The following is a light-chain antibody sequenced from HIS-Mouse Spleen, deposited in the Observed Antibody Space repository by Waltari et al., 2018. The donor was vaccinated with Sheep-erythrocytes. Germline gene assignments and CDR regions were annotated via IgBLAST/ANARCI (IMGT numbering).Light chain of an antibody. Sequence: SSELTQPPSVSVSPGQTASITCSGDKLGDKYACWYQQKPGQSPVLVIYQDTKRPSGVPERLSGSHSRNTATLTIRGTQAMEDADYYCQAWDSSIVVFGGGTKLTVL. CDR2: QDT. CDR1: KLGDKY. J-gene: IGLJ2*01. CDR3: QAWDSSIVV. V-gene: IGLV3-1*01.